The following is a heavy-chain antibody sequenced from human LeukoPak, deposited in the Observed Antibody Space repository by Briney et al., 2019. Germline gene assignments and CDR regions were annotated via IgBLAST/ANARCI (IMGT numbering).Heavy chain of an antibody. CDR1: GGSFSGYY. D-gene: IGHD3-10*01. J-gene: IGHJ4*02. V-gene: IGHV4-34*01. Sequence: PSETLSLTCAVYGGSFSGYYWSWIRQPPGKGLEWIGEINHSGSTNYNPSLKSRVTISVDTSKNQFSLKLSSVTAADTAVYYCARGGVTMVPGVIRHFDYWGQGTLVTVSS. CDR3: ARGGVTMVPGVIRHFDY. CDR2: INHSGST.